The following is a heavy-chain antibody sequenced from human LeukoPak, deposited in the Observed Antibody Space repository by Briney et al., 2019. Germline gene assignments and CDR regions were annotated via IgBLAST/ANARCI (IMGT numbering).Heavy chain of an antibody. CDR3: ARHGEMATISY. D-gene: IGHD5-24*01. V-gene: IGHV5-51*01. CDR2: IYSGDSDT. J-gene: IGHJ4*02. CDR1: GYSFTSYW. Sequence: GESLKISCKGSGYSFTSYWIGRGRQMPGEGLEGLGIIYSGDSDTRYSPSFQGQVTISADKSISTAYLQWSSLKASDTAMYYCARHGEMATISYWGQGTLVTVSS.